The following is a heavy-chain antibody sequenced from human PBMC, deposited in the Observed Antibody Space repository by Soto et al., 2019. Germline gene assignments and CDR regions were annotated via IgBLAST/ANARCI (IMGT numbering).Heavy chain of an antibody. CDR1: GYTFTRHY. CDR3: ARDLLAAGSEALDI. D-gene: IGHD6-13*01. Sequence: QMQLVQSGAEVKKPGASVKVSCKASGYTFTRHYIHWVRQAPGQGLEWMGIINSSGGHTYYAQKFQGRGALISDTSTSTVYMELSSLRSEVTAVYYWARDLLAAGSEALDIWGQGTMVTVSS. CDR2: INSSGGHT. J-gene: IGHJ3*02. V-gene: IGHV1-46*01.